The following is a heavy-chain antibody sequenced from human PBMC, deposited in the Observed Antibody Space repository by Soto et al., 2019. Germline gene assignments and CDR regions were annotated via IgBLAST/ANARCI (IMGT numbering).Heavy chain of an antibody. CDR3: AKAGGSGSSSQPDY. J-gene: IGHJ4*02. V-gene: IGHV3-23*01. CDR2: ISGSGGST. CDR1: GFTFSSYA. D-gene: IGHD6-6*01. Sequence: PGGSLRLSCAASGFTFSSYAMSWVRQAPGKGLEWVSAISGSGGSTYYADSVKGRFTISRDNSKNTLYLQMNSLRAEDTAVYYCAKAGGSGSSSQPDYWGQGTLVTVSS.